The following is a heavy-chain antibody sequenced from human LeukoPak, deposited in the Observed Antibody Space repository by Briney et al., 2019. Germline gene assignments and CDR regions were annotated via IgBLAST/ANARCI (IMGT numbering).Heavy chain of an antibody. Sequence: PSETLSLTCAVYRGSFSGYYWSWIRQPPGKGLEWIGESNHSGSTNYNPSLKSRVTISVDTSKDQFSLKLSSVTAADTAVYYCARHLRRYYYGSSGCWDYWGQRTLVTVSS. CDR3: ARHLRRYYYGSSGCWDY. V-gene: IGHV4-34*01. CDR1: RGSFSGYY. J-gene: IGHJ4*02. CDR2: SNHSGST. D-gene: IGHD3-22*01.